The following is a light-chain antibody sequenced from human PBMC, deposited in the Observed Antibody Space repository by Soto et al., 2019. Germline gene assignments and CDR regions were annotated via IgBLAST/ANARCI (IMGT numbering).Light chain of an antibody. J-gene: IGLJ7*01. V-gene: IGLV2-14*01. CDR1: SSDVGGYNY. CDR2: EVS. Sequence: QSALTQPASVSGSPGQSITISCTGTSSDVGGYNYVSWYQHHAGKAPKLPLYEVSNRPSGVSNRFSGSKSGDTASLIISGLQAEDEADYYCTSYTSSSTLVFGGGTQLTVL. CDR3: TSYTSSSTLV.